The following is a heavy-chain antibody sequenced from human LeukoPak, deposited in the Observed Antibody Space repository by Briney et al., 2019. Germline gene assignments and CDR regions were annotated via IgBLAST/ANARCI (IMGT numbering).Heavy chain of an antibody. CDR1: SVSISSYY. CDR3: ARSGSYRYGGAFDS. J-gene: IGHJ4*02. D-gene: IGHD1-26*01. Sequence: PSETLSLTCTFSSVSISSYYWSWIRQPPGEGLEWIAYIFSSGSTNYNPSLKSRVTISLDTSKNQFSLNLNSVTAADTAVYFCARSGSYRYGGAFDSWGQGTLVTVSS. CDR2: IFSSGST. V-gene: IGHV4-59*08.